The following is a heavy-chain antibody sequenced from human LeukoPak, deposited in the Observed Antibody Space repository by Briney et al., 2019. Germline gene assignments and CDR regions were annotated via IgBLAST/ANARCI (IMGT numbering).Heavy chain of an antibody. CDR3: ASHFRYYDSSGYWREYDAFDI. Sequence: GESLKISCKGSGYSFTSYWIGWVRQMPGKGLEWMGIIYPGDSDTRYSPSFQGQVTISADKSISTAYLQWSSLKASDTAMYYCASHFRYYDSSGYWREYDAFDIWGQGTMVTVSS. CDR2: IYPGDSDT. V-gene: IGHV5-51*01. J-gene: IGHJ3*02. D-gene: IGHD3-22*01. CDR1: GYSFTSYW.